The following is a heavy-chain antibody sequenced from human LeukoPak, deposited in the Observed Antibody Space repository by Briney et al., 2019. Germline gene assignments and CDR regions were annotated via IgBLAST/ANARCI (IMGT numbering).Heavy chain of an antibody. CDR2: INPNSGGT. J-gene: IGHJ4*02. D-gene: IGHD4-23*01. CDR1: GYTFTGHY. Sequence: ASVKVSCKASGYTFTGHYIHWVRQARGQGLEWMGWINPNSGGTNYAQRFQGRVTMTRDTSITTAYMELSSLISDDTAVYYCARDGGGSSVDYWGQGTLVTVSS. CDR3: ARDGGGSSVDY. V-gene: IGHV1-2*02.